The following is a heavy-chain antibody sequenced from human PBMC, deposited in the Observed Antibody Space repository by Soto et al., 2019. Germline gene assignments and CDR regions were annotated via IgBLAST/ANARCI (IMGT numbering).Heavy chain of an antibody. Sequence: ASVKVSCKASGYTFTSYAMHWVRQAPGQRLEWMGWINAGNGNTKYSQKFQGRVTITRDTSASTAYMELSSLRSEDTAVYYCARDIKQLVLTGYYYYMDVWGKGTTVTVSS. V-gene: IGHV1-3*01. J-gene: IGHJ6*03. CDR1: GYTFTSYA. CDR2: INAGNGNT. CDR3: ARDIKQLVLTGYYYYMDV. D-gene: IGHD6-6*01.